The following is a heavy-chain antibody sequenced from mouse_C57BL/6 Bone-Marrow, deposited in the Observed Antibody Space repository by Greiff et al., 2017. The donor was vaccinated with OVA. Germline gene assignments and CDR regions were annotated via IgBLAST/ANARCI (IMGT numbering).Heavy chain of an antibody. CDR2: INPSTGGT. V-gene: IGHV1-42*01. CDR1: GYSFTGYY. CDR3: ARGPPFITTVVGGFDY. Sequence: VQLQQSGPELVKPGASVKISCKASGYSFTGYYMNWVKQSPEKSLEWIGEINPSTGGTTYNQKFKAKATLTVDKSSSTAYMQLKSLTSEDSAVYYCARGPPFITTVVGGFDYWGQGTTLTVSS. D-gene: IGHD1-1*01. J-gene: IGHJ2*01.